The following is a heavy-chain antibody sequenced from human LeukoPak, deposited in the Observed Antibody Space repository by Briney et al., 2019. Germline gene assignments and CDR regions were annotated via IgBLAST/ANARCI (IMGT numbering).Heavy chain of an antibody. CDR1: GGSFSGYY. J-gene: IGHJ3*02. V-gene: IGHV4-34*01. CDR2: INHSGST. D-gene: IGHD3-22*01. Sequence: SETLSLTCAVYGGSFSGYYWSWIRQPPGKGLEWIGEINHSGSTNYNPSLKSRVTISVDTSKNQFSLKLSSVTAADTAVYYCARELNYYDSSGYFTFDIWGQGTMVTVSS. CDR3: ARELNYYDSSGYFTFDI.